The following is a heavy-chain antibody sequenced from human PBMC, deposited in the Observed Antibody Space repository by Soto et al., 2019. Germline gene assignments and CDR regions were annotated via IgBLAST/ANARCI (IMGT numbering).Heavy chain of an antibody. J-gene: IGHJ5*01. CDR2: ISSSSSYI. D-gene: IGHD3-16*01. V-gene: IGHV3-21*01. CDR1: GFTFSSYS. Sequence: GGSLRLSCAASGFTFSSYSMNWVRQAPGKGLEWVSSISSSSSYIYYADSVNGRFTISRDNAKNSLYLQMNSLRAEDSVVSYCACDWESFGGYDLNWLDSWGQGTLVTVPS. CDR3: ACDWESFGGYDLNWLDS.